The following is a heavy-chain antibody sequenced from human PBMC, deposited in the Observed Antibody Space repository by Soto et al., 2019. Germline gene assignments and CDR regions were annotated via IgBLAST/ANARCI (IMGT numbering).Heavy chain of an antibody. CDR3: ARGEVGELSLNWFDP. J-gene: IGHJ5*02. D-gene: IGHD3-16*02. CDR2: IYYSGST. Sequence: QVQLQESGPGLVKPSETLSLTCTVSGGSISSYYWSWIRQPPGKGLEWIGYIYYSGSTNYNPSLKSRVTLSVVTSKNQFSLKLSSVTAADTAVYYCARGEVGELSLNWFDPWGQGTLVTVSS. CDR1: GGSISSYY. V-gene: IGHV4-59*01.